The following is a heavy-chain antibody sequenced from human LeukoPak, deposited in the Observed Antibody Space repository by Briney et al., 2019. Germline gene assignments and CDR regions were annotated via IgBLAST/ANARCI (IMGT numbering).Heavy chain of an antibody. Sequence: ASVKVSCKASGGTFSSYAISWVRQAPGQGLEWMGGITPIFGTANYAQKFQGRVTITADESTSTAYMELSSLRSEDTAVYYCASSQYSYYDILTGPRYYYGMDVWGQGTTDTVSS. CDR2: ITPIFGTA. V-gene: IGHV1-69*01. D-gene: IGHD3-9*01. CDR3: ASSQYSYYDILTGPRYYYGMDV. CDR1: GGTFSSYA. J-gene: IGHJ6*02.